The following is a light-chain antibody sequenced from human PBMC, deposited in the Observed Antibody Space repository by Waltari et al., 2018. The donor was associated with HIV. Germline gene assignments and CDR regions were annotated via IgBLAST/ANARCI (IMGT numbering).Light chain of an antibody. CDR1: RSDVGGYNF. CDR2: GNS. V-gene: IGLV1-40*01. Sequence: QSALTQPASVSASPGQSITISCTGTRSDVGGYNFVSWYQQLPGAAPNLLISGNSFRPSGVPDRFSGSKSGTSASLAISGLQAEDEADYFCQSYDRSLSAYVFGTGTTVTVL. CDR3: QSYDRSLSAYV. J-gene: IGLJ1*01.